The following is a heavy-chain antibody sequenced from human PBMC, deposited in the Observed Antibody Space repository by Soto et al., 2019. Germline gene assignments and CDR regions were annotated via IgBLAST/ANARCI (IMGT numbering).Heavy chain of an antibody. Sequence: EVQLVESGGGLVQPGGSLRLSCAASGFTFSSYWMHWVRQAPGKGLVWVSCINSDGTSTTYADSVKGRFTISRDNAKNPLYLQMNSLRAEDTAVYYCVRENYDSSGGNWGQGTLVTVSS. CDR2: INSDGTST. J-gene: IGHJ4*02. CDR3: VRENYDSSGGN. V-gene: IGHV3-74*01. CDR1: GFTFSSYW. D-gene: IGHD3-22*01.